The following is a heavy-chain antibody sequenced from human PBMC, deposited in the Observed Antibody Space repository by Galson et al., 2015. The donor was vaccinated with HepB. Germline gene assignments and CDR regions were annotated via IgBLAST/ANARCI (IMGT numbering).Heavy chain of an antibody. CDR1: GFNFNNYA. CDR3: AKDGYSSGCCWYADL. Sequence: SLRLSCAASGFNFNNYAMSWVRQAPGKGLEWVSGISVSGVITYVDSVKGRFTISRDKSKKTLYLQMTGLREDDTATYYCAKDGYSSGCCWYADLWGRGTRVSVSS. CDR2: ISVSGVIT. J-gene: IGHJ2*01. V-gene: IGHV3-23*01. D-gene: IGHD2-15*01.